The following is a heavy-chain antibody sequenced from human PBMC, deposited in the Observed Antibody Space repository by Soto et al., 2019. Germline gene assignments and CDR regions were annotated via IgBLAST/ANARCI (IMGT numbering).Heavy chain of an antibody. D-gene: IGHD3-22*01. CDR1: SYA. CDR2: ISGSGGST. J-gene: IGHJ4*02. V-gene: IGHV3-23*01. Sequence: SYALSWLRQEKKKGLEWVSAISGSGGSTYYADSVKGRFTTSGDNSKNTLYLQMNSLRAEDTAVYYCAILITMEVVVSAKVPFLDYWGQGTLVTVSS. CDR3: AILITMEVVVSAKVPFLDY.